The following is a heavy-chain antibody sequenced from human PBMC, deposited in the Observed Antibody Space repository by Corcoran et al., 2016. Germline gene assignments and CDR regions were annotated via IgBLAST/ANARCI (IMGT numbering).Heavy chain of an antibody. Sequence: QVQLVQSGAEVKKPGSSVKVSCKASGGTFSSYAISWVRQAPGQGLEWMGGIIPIFGTANYAQKFQGRVTITADKSTSTAYMELSSLRSEDTAVYYCARVIRGAALSRYYYYDGMDVWGQGTTVTVSS. D-gene: IGHD1-26*01. J-gene: IGHJ6*02. V-gene: IGHV1-69*06. CDR2: IIPIFGTA. CDR3: ARVIRGAALSRYYYYDGMDV. CDR1: GGTFSSYA.